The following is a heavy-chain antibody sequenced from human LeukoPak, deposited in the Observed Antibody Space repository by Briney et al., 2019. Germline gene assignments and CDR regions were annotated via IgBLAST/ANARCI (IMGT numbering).Heavy chain of an antibody. V-gene: IGHV3-23*01. D-gene: IGHD1-26*01. J-gene: IGHJ6*03. CDR2: ISGSDGRT. Sequence: GGSLRLSCAASGFTFNSYAMSWVRQAPGKGLECISAISGSDGRTYYTDSVKGRFIISRDNAKNSLYLQMNSLRAEDTALYYCAATTSYYYYYYMDVWGKGTTVTVSS. CDR3: AATTSYYYYYYMDV. CDR1: GFTFNSYA.